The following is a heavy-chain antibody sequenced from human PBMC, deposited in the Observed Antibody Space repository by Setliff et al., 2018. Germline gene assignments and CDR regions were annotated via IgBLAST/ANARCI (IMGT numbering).Heavy chain of an antibody. J-gene: IGHJ3*02. CDR2: IKQDGSTK. V-gene: IGHV3-7*01. CDR3: VRDDADNYDAFDN. D-gene: IGHD3-22*01. CDR1: GFTFSSYW. Sequence: GGSLRLSCAASGFTFSSYWMNWVRQAPGKGLEWVASIKQDGSTKYYLDSVKGRFTISRDNAKRSLYLQMNGLRADDTGVYYCVRDDADNYDAFDNWGQGTLVTVSS.